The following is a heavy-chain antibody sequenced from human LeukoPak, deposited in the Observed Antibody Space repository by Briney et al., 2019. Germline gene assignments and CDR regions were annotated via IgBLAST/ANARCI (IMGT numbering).Heavy chain of an antibody. Sequence: GGSLRLSCAASGLTFSSYWMSWVRQAPGKGLEWVANIKQDGSEKYYVDSVKGRFTISRDNAKNSLFLQMNSLRAEDTALYYCATGGSFWGQGTLVTVSS. CDR2: IKQDGSEK. J-gene: IGHJ4*02. V-gene: IGHV3-7*02. CDR3: ATGGSF. D-gene: IGHD4-23*01. CDR1: GLTFSSYW.